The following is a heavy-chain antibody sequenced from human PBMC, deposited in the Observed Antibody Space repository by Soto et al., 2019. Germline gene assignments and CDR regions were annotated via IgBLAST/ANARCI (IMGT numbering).Heavy chain of an antibody. CDR2: IISKCGEP. CDR1: GDTFSNYA. J-gene: IGHJ6*04. CDR3: ARSEYSSLAVFSYYGMDA. Sequence: QEHLAQSGPEVKEPGSSVRVSCTASGDTFSNYAINWVRQAPGQGLEWVGGIISKCGEPRYTQKFRARVFINSDKSTSTVYMELHSLRSDDTAVYYCARSEYSSLAVFSYYGMDAWGKGTMVTGSS. D-gene: IGHD5-12*01. V-gene: IGHV1-69*06.